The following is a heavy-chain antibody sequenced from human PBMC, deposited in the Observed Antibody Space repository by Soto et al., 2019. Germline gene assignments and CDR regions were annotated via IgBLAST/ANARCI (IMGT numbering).Heavy chain of an antibody. J-gene: IGHJ5*02. CDR3: ARQLTHPVYGSGSYYPNWFDP. D-gene: IGHD3-10*01. CDR2: IYYSGST. V-gene: IGHV4-39*01. Sequence: QLQLQESGPGLVKPSETLSLTCTVSGGSISSSSYYWGWIRQPPGKGLEWIGSIYYSGSTYYNPSLKSRVTISVDTSKNQFSLKLSSVTAADTAVYYCARQLTHPVYGSGSYYPNWFDPWGQGTLVTVSS. CDR1: GGSISSSSYY.